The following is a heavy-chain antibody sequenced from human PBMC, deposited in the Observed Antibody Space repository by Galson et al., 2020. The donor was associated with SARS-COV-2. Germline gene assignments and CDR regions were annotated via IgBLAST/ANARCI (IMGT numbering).Heavy chain of an antibody. J-gene: IGHJ6*02. Sequence: GGSLRLACAASGFTFSNYGMHWVRQAPGKGLEWVAIMSYDGSYRYYADSVKGRFTISRENSKNTLYLEMNSLRPEDTAVYYCAKVDGGNARPYYYCGMDVWGQGTTVTVSS. CDR1: GFTFSNYG. D-gene: IGHD2-15*01. CDR3: AKVDGGNARPYYYCGMDV. CDR2: MSYDGSYR. V-gene: IGHV3-30*18.